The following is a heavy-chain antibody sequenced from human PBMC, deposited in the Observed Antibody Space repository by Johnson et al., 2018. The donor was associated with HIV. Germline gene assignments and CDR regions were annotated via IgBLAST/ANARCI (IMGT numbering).Heavy chain of an antibody. CDR1: GFTFSSYA. J-gene: IGHJ3*02. CDR2: ISYDGSNK. CDR3: TTDDEAFDI. Sequence: QVQLVESGGGVVQPGRSLRLSCAASGFTFSSYAMHWVRQAPGKGLEWVAVISYDGSNKYYSDSVKGRFTISRDDSKNTLYLQMNSLKTEETAGYYCTTDDEAFDIWGQGTTVTVSS. V-gene: IGHV3-30-3*01.